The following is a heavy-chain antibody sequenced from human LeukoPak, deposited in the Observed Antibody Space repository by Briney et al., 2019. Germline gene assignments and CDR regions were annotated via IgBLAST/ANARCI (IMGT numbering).Heavy chain of an antibody. CDR2: IYPGDSDT. D-gene: IGHD3-3*01. CDR3: ARRGFGGDFWSGYSPEHWYFDL. J-gene: IGHJ2*01. Sequence: GESLQISCKGSGYSFTSYWIGWVRQLPGKGLEWMGIIYPGDSDTRYSPSFQGQVTISADKSISTAYLQWSSLKASDTAMYYCARRGFGGDFWSGYSPEHWYFDLWGRGTLVTVSS. V-gene: IGHV5-51*01. CDR1: GYSFTSYW.